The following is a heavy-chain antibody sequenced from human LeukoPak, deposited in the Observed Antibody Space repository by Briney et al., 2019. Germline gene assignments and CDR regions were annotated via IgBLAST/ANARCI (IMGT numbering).Heavy chain of an antibody. V-gene: IGHV4-61*08. D-gene: IGHD5-12*01. CDR3: AGRDANVNIVPTLFPFDY. CDR1: GGSVSTLDYY. Sequence: SETLSLTCTVSGGSVSTLDYYWNWIRQPPGKGLEWIGYIYNTGRTNYNPSLKSRVTISVDTSKNAFSLKLSSLIAADTAVYHCAGRDANVNIVPTLFPFDYWGQGTLVTVSS. CDR2: IYNTGRT. J-gene: IGHJ4*02.